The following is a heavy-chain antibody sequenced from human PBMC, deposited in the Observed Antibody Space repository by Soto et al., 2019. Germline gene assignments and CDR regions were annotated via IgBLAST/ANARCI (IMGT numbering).Heavy chain of an antibody. D-gene: IGHD3-10*01. CDR1: GFIFSNYA. CDR2: IWSDGSYD. J-gene: IGHJ4*02. Sequence: HVQLVESGGGVVQPGRSLRLSCATSGFIFSNYAMHWVRQAPGQGLEWVALIWSDGSYDNYAESVKGRFTISRDNSKNTLYVQMNSLRVEDTAVYFCARGTGPGSFLIAYWGQGTLVTVSS. CDR3: ARGTGPGSFLIAY. V-gene: IGHV3-33*01.